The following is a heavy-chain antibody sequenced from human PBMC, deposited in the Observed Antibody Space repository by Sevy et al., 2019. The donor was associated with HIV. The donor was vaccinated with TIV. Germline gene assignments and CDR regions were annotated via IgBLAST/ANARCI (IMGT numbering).Heavy chain of an antibody. J-gene: IGHJ3*02. CDR3: AKRNDFDI. Sequence: SETLSLTCTVSGGSINSDHWNWIRQPPGKGLEWIGYVYYTGGTNYNPSLKNRVTISVDRTQNQFSLKLTSVTAADTAVYYCAKRNDFDIWGQGTMDTVSS. CDR2: VYYTGGT. CDR1: GGSINSDH. V-gene: IGHV4-59*08.